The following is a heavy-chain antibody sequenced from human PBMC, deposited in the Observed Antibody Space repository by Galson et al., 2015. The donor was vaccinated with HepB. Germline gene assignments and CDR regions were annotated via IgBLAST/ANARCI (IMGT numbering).Heavy chain of an antibody. CDR3: ARFTYYYGSGSYLDAFDI. J-gene: IGHJ3*02. D-gene: IGHD3-10*01. CDR2: INAGNGNT. CDR1: GYTFTSYA. Sequence: SVKVSCKASGYTFTSYAMHWVRQAPGQRLEWMGWINAGNGNTKYSQKFQGRVTITRDTSASTAYMELSSLRSEDTAVYYCARFTYYYGSGSYLDAFDIWGQGTMVTVSS. V-gene: IGHV1-3*01.